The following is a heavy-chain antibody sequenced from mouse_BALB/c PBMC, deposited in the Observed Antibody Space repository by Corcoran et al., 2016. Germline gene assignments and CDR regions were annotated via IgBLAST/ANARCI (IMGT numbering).Heavy chain of an antibody. V-gene: IGHV9-3-1*01. Sequence: QIKLVQSGPELKKPGEKVKISCKASGYTFTNYGMNWVKQAPGKGLKWMGWINTYTGEPTYADDFKGRFAFSLETSASTAYLQINNLKNEETATYCCARYDGSSYWYFDVWGAGTTVTVSS. D-gene: IGHD1-1*01. CDR3: ARYDGSSYWYFDV. CDR1: GYTFTNYG. J-gene: IGHJ1*01. CDR2: INTYTGEP.